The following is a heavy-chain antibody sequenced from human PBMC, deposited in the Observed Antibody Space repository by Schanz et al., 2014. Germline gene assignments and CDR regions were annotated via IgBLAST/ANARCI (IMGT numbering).Heavy chain of an antibody. Sequence: VQLEQSGAEVKKPGSSVKVSCKASGGTFSSFGINWVRQAPGQRLEWMGWINAGTGNTEYSQKFQGRVTITRDTLASTAYMEVSSLRSDDTAVYYCARDQSPYTNSSDVRYFDYWGQGSLVTVSS. D-gene: IGHD6-6*01. CDR2: INAGTGNT. J-gene: IGHJ4*02. V-gene: IGHV1-3*01. CDR1: GGTFSSFG. CDR3: ARDQSPYTNSSDVRYFDY.